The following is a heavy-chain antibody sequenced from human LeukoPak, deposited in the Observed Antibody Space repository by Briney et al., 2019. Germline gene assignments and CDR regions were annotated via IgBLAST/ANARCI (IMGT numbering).Heavy chain of an antibody. J-gene: IGHJ4*02. D-gene: IGHD6-19*01. CDR3: AGGSGWIFDS. Sequence: GGSLRLSCAAAGLSVSSFWMSWVSRAPGKGLEWVANIKQDGSEKNYVDSVKGRFTISRDNAKNSLYLQMHSVRAEDTAVYYCAGGSGWIFDSWGQGTLVTVSS. CDR1: GLSVSSFW. V-gene: IGHV3-7*01. CDR2: IKQDGSEK.